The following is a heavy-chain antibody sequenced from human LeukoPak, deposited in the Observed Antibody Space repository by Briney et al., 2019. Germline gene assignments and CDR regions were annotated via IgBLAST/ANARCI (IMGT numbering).Heavy chain of an antibody. D-gene: IGHD4-17*01. CDR3: AREENGGEYDDGFDI. V-gene: IGHV3-74*01. Sequence: PGGSLRLSCAASGFNFKNYWMHWVRQAPGKGLEWVSRIINDGSSTAYADSVKGRFTISRDNSKNTLYLQMNSLRAEDTAVYYCAREENGGEYDDGFDIWGQGTMVTVSS. J-gene: IGHJ3*02. CDR1: GFNFKNYW. CDR2: IINDGSST.